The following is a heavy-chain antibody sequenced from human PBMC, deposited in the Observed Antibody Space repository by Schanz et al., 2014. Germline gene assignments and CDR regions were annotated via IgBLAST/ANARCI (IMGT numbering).Heavy chain of an antibody. CDR3: LAPDYGMDV. V-gene: IGHV3-23*01. Sequence: EVQLLESGGGLVQPGGSLRLSCGSSGFTFSPYWMHWVRQAPGKGLEWVSAISGSGGSTYYADSVKGRFTMSRDNAKNSVFLQMNSLRAEDTAVYYCLAPDYGMDVWGQGTMVTVSS. CDR1: GFTFSPYW. CDR2: ISGSGGST. J-gene: IGHJ6*02.